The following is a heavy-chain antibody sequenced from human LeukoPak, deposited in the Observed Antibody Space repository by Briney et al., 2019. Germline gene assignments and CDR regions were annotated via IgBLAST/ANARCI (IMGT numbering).Heavy chain of an antibody. CDR2: IYTSEGT. V-gene: IGHV4-4*07. CDR3: ARERGSGSSAFDI. D-gene: IGHD6-19*01. CDR1: GGSISSYY. J-gene: IGHJ3*02. Sequence: PSETLSLTCTVSGGSISSYYWSWIRQPAGKGLEWIGRIYTSEGTNYNPSLKSRVTMSVDTSKNQFSLKPSSVTAADTAVYYCARERGSGSSAFDIWGQGTMVTVSS.